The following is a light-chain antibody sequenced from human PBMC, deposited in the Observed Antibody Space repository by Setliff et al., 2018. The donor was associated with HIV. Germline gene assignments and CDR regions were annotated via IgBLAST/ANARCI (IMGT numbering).Light chain of an antibody. Sequence: QSVLTQPPSVSAAPRQKVTISCSGSSSNIGNNYVSWYQQLPGTAPKLLIYDNNKRPSGIPDRFSGSKSGTSATLGITGLQTGDEAEYYCATWDSRLSAVSFGGGTKVTV. V-gene: IGLV1-51*01. CDR2: DNN. J-gene: IGLJ2*01. CDR1: SSNIGNNY. CDR3: ATWDSRLSAVS.